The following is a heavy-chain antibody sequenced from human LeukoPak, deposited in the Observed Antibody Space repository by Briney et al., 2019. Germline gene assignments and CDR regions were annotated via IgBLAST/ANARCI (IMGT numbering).Heavy chain of an antibody. CDR1: RFTFSSYA. CDR3: ARGGALDI. CDR2: ISGSGGST. V-gene: IGHV3-23*01. Sequence: GGSLRLSCAVSRFTFSSYAMTWVRQAPGRGLEWVSAISGSGGSTFYADSVKGRFTISRDNSKNTLFLQMNSLRAEDTAVYYCARGGALDIWGQGTMVTVSS. J-gene: IGHJ3*02.